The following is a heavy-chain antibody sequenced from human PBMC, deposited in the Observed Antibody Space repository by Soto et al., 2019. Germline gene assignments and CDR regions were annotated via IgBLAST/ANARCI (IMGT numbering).Heavy chain of an antibody. J-gene: IGHJ3*02. V-gene: IGHV3-30*18. CDR1: GFTFSSYG. CDR2: ISYDGSNK. CDR3: AKDDLFGPTMLAGLDAFDI. Sequence: GGSLRLSCAASGFTFSSYGMHWVRQAPGKGLEWVAVISYDGSNKYYADSVKGRFTISRDNSKNTLYLQMNSLRAEDTAVYYCAKDDLFGPTMLAGLDAFDIWGQGTMVTVSS. D-gene: IGHD3-22*01.